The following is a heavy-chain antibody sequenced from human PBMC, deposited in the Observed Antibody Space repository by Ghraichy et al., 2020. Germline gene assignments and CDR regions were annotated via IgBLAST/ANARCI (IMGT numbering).Heavy chain of an antibody. V-gene: IGHV3-53*01. CDR2: IHSGVAT. CDR3: ARGLEYNWNDLGY. CDR1: GFTVSNNY. D-gene: IGHD1-20*01. J-gene: IGHJ4*02. Sequence: GGSLRLSCAASGFTVSNNYMNWVRQVPGKGLEWVSTIHSGVATYYADSVKGRFTISRDNSKNTLYLQMNSLRVEDTAVYYCARGLEYNWNDLGYWGQGTLVTVSS.